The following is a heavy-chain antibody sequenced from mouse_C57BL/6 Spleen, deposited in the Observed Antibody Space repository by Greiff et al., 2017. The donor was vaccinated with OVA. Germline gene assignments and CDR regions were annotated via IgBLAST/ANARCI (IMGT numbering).Heavy chain of an antibody. CDR3: ARHEGGYYRYFDV. CDR2: ISSGGSYT. D-gene: IGHD1-1*02. V-gene: IGHV5-6*01. Sequence: DVQLVESGADLVKPGGSLKLSCAASGFTFSSYGMSWVRQTPDQRLEWVATISSGGSYTYYPDSVKGRFTISRDNAKNTLYLQISSLKSEDTAVYYCARHEGGYYRYFDVWGTGTTVTVSS. J-gene: IGHJ1*03. CDR1: GFTFSSYG.